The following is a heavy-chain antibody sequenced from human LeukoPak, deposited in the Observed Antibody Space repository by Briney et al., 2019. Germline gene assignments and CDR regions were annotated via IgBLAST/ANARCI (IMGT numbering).Heavy chain of an antibody. CDR3: AKERYYDFWSGYISPYYSDY. J-gene: IGHJ4*02. Sequence: GVLRLSCAASGFSFSTYAMSWVRQAPGKGLEWVSTLSGSGGITYYADSVKGRFTVSRDNSKNSLYLQMNYLRAEDSAVYYCAKERYYDFWSGYISPYYSDYWGQGTLVTVSS. CDR2: LSGSGGIT. V-gene: IGHV3-23*01. D-gene: IGHD3-3*01. CDR1: GFSFSTYA.